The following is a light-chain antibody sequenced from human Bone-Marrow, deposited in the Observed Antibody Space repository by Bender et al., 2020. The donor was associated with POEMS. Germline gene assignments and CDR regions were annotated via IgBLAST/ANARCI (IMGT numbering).Light chain of an antibody. V-gene: IGLV1-44*01. Sequence: QSVLTQPPSASGTPGQRVTISCSGSSSNIGTNPVNWYQQLPGTAPKLLIYINNQRPSGVPDRFSGSKSGTSASLAIRGLPSEDKADYYCAAWEDSLNGWVFGGGTKLTVL. J-gene: IGLJ3*02. CDR2: INN. CDR1: SSNIGTNP. CDR3: AAWEDSLNGWV.